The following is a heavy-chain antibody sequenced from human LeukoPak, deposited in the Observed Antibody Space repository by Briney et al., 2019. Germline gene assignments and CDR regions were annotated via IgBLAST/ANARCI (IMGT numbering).Heavy chain of an antibody. J-gene: IGHJ4*02. V-gene: IGHV3-7*01. CDR2: IKQDGSDK. CDR1: GFTFSTYW. Sequence: GGSLSLSCAASGFTFSTYWMSWVRQAPGKGLEWVAKIKQDGSDKYYVDSVKGRFTISRDNAKNSLYLQMNSLRAEDTAVYYCARGDPHFDYWGQGTLVTVSS. CDR3: ARGDPHFDY.